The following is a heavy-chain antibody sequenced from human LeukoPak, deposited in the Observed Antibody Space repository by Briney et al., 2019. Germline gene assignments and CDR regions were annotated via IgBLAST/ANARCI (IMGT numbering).Heavy chain of an antibody. V-gene: IGHV1-18*01. Sequence: VRPAAAEGRIRLGWISAYNGNTNSAQKVQGRVTLTTDTSTSTAYMELRSLRSDDTAVYYCARQVDTSMALPDYWGQGTLVTVSS. D-gene: IGHD5-18*01. J-gene: IGHJ4*02. CDR3: ARQVDTSMALPDY. CDR2: ISAYNGNT.